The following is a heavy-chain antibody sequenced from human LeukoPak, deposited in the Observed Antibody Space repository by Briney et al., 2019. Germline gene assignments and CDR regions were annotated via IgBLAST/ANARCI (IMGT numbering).Heavy chain of an antibody. Sequence: SVGSLKLSRAASGVTFTGSTMQSVRQGSRKGLWWVGRITSKANSYATAYAASVNGTVPISRDDSKNTAYLQMNSLKTEDTAVYYCTVNYGSDYWGRGTLVTVSS. CDR1: GVTFTGST. CDR2: ITSKANSYAT. J-gene: IGHJ4*02. CDR3: TVNYGSDY. D-gene: IGHD3-10*01. V-gene: IGHV3-73*01.